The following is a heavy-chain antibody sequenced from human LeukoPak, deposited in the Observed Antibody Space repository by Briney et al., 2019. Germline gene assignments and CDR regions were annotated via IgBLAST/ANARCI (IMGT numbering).Heavy chain of an antibody. V-gene: IGHV3-21*04. CDR2: IRSSSNYI. Sequence: GGSLRLSCAASGFIFTIYNMNWVRQAPGKGLEWVSSIRSSSNYIYYADSVKGRFTISRDNSKNTLYLQMNSLRAEDTALYYCAKRVGSYHFDSWGQGTLVTVSS. CDR1: GFIFTIYN. D-gene: IGHD3-16*02. CDR3: AKRVGSYHFDS. J-gene: IGHJ4*02.